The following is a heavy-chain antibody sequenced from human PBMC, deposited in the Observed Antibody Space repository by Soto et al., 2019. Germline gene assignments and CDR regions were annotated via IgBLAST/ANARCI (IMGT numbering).Heavy chain of an antibody. V-gene: IGHV4-59*01. CDR2: IYYSGST. CDR1: GGSISSYY. Sequence: PSETRLTCTVSGGSISSYYWSWIRQPSGKGLEWIGYIYYSGSTNYNPSLKSRVTISVDTSKNQFSLKLSSVTAADTAVYYCAREVHCSGGSCYWFDPWGQGTLVTVSS. D-gene: IGHD2-15*01. J-gene: IGHJ5*02. CDR3: AREVHCSGGSCYWFDP.